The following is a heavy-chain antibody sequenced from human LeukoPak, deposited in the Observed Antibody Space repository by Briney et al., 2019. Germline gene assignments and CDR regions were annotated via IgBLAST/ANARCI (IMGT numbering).Heavy chain of an antibody. CDR3: ARGARNYDYVWGSYRYFDY. CDR2: INPNSGGT. V-gene: IGHV1-2*02. CDR1: GCTFTGYY. D-gene: IGHD3-16*02. Sequence: ASVKVSCKASGCTFTGYYMHWVRQAPGQGLEWMGWINPNSGGTNYAQKFQGRVTMTRDTSISTAYMELSRLRSDDTVVYYCARGARNYDYVWGSYRYFDYWGQGTLVTVSS. J-gene: IGHJ4*02.